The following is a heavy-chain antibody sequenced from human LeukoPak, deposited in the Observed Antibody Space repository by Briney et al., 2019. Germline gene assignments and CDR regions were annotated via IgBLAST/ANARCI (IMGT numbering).Heavy chain of an antibody. V-gene: IGHV4-59*01. D-gene: IGHD4-17*01. CDR1: GDSINSYY. CDR2: IYYSGST. Sequence: SETLSLTCTVSGDSINSYYWSWIRQPPGKGLEWIGYIYYSGSTNYNPSLKSRVTISVDTSKNQFSLKLSSVTAADTAVYYCARGEDYGDYQTIDPWGQGTLVTVSS. J-gene: IGHJ5*02. CDR3: ARGEDYGDYQTIDP.